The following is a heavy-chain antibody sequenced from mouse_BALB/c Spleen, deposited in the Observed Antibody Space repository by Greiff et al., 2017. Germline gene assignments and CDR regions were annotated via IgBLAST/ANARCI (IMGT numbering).Heavy chain of an antibody. CDR1: GFSLTSYG. Sequence: VKLMESGPGLVAPSQSLSITCTVSGFSLTSYGVHWVRQPPGKGLEWLGVIWAGGSTNYNSALMSRLSISKDNSKSQVFLKMNSLQTDDTAMYYCARAPYYYGSSSAWFAYWGQGTLVTVSA. J-gene: IGHJ3*01. CDR2: IWAGGST. V-gene: IGHV2-9*02. D-gene: IGHD1-1*01. CDR3: ARAPYYYGSSSAWFAY.